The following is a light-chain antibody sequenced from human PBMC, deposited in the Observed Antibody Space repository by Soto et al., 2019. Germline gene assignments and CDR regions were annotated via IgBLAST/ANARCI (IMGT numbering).Light chain of an antibody. V-gene: IGKV3-11*01. J-gene: IGKJ3*01. Sequence: EIVLTQSPATLSLSPGERATLSCRASQSVSSSLAWYQQKPGQAPRLLIYDASNRATGIPARFSGSGSGTAFTLTISSREPEDFAVYYCHQRSNWPLFTFGPGTKVDIK. CDR1: QSVSSS. CDR3: HQRSNWPLFT. CDR2: DAS.